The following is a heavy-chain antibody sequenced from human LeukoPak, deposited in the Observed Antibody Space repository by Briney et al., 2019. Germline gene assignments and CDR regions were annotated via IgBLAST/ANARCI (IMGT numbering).Heavy chain of an antibody. CDR2: ISSSGSTI. V-gene: IGHV3-48*03. J-gene: IGHJ4*02. CDR3: AMFDWTLDY. CDR1: GFTFSSYE. D-gene: IGHD3-9*01. Sequence: GGSLRPSCAASGFTFSSYEMNWVRQAPGKGLEWVSYISSSGSTIYYADSVKGRFTISRDNAKNSLYLQMNSLRAEDTAVYYCAMFDWTLDYWGQGTLVTVSS.